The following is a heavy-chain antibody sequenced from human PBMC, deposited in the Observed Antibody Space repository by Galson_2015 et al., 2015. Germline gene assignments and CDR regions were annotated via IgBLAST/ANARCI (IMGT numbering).Heavy chain of an antibody. D-gene: IGHD4-17*01. J-gene: IGHJ6*02. V-gene: IGHV3-9*01. CDR3: AKDLFNPTTAVMDV. CDR2: ISWNSGSI. Sequence: SLRLSCAASGFTFDDYAMHWVRQAPGKGLEWVSGISWNSGSIGYADSVKGRFTISRDNAKNSLYLQMNSLRAEDTALYYGAKDLFNPTTAVMDVWGQGTTVTASS. CDR1: GFTFDDYA.